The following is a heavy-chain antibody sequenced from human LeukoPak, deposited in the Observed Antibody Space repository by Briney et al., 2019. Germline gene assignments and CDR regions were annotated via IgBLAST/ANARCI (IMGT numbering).Heavy chain of an antibody. Sequence: LETLFLTCTVSGGSISSSSYYWGWIRQPPGKGLEWLGSIYYSGSTYYNPSLESRVTISVDTSKNQFSLKLSSVTAADTAVYYCARQYSSSWYSVGWFDPWGQGTLVTVSS. V-gene: IGHV4-39*01. CDR2: IYYSGST. CDR1: GGSISSSSYY. CDR3: ARQYSSSWYSVGWFDP. J-gene: IGHJ5*02. D-gene: IGHD6-13*01.